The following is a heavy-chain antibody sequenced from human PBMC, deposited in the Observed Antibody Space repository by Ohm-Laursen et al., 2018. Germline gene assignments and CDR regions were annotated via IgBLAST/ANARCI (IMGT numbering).Heavy chain of an antibody. D-gene: IGHD4-11*01. CDR1: GSTFSSYG. J-gene: IGHJ6*02. V-gene: IGHV3-30*18. Sequence: RSLRLSCAASGSTFSSYGKHWVCQAPGKGLGWVALISYDGNKKYYADSVKGRFTISRDYSENTVYLQMNSLRAEDTAAYYFAKDLGAENSSPERMDVWGQGTRVTVSS. CDR3: AKDLGAENSSPERMDV. CDR2: ISYDGNKK.